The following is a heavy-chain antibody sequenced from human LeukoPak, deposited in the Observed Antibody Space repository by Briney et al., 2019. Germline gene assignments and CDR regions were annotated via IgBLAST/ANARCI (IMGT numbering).Heavy chain of an antibody. Sequence: GGSLRLSCAASGFTFSDYYMSWIRQAPGKGLEWVANIKQDGSEKYYVDSVKGRFTISRDNAKNSLYLQMNSLRAEDTAVYYCARDGYDSSGSNFDYWGQGTLVTVSS. J-gene: IGHJ4*02. D-gene: IGHD3-22*01. CDR3: ARDGYDSSGSNFDY. CDR2: IKQDGSEK. CDR1: GFTFSDYY. V-gene: IGHV3-7*01.